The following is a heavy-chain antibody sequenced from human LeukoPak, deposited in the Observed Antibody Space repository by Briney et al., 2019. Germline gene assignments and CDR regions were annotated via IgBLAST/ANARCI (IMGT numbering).Heavy chain of an antibody. Sequence: SETLSLRCNVSGDSVSSGYWSWIRQSPGKGLEWIGFIQDSGITDYNPSLKSRLIISVDTSKNLFSLTLRSVTAADTAVYYCAGRGHRYSRDWGQGNLVSVSS. J-gene: IGHJ1*01. V-gene: IGHV4-4*09. CDR2: IQDSGIT. CDR3: AGRGHRYSRD. CDR1: GDSVSSGY. D-gene: IGHD2-15*01.